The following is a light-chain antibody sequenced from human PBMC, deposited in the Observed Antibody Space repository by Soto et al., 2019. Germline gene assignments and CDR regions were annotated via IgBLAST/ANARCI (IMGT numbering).Light chain of an antibody. V-gene: IGKV1-9*01. J-gene: IGKJ4*01. CDR1: QDISSY. Sequence: DIQLTQSPSFLSAYVGDRVTITCGASQDISSYLAWYQQKPGKAPKILIYAASTLQSGVSSRFSGSGSGTEFTLTISSLQSEDFATYYCQQVNIYSLTFGGGTKVDIK. CDR3: QQVNIYSLT. CDR2: AAS.